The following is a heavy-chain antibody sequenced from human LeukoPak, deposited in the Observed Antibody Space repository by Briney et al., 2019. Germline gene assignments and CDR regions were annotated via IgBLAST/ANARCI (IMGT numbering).Heavy chain of an antibody. CDR2: IWSDGINK. J-gene: IGHJ4*02. Sequence: GGSLRLSCAAPGFTFSSYGMHWVRQAPGKGLEWLAVIWSDGINKDYVDSVKGQFTISRDNSKNTLYLQMNSLRAEDTAVYYCARDSSSWTPAYWGQGTLVTVSS. CDR3: ARDSSSWTPAY. V-gene: IGHV3-33*01. D-gene: IGHD6-13*01. CDR1: GFTFSSYG.